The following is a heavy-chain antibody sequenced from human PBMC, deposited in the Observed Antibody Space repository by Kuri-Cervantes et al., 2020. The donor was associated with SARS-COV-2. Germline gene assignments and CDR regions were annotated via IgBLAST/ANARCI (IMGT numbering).Heavy chain of an antibody. CDR2: IDPSDSYT. CDR3: ARHDKDSSGYRTGWFDP. CDR1: EYSFTSYR. D-gene: IGHD3-22*01. V-gene: IGHV5-10-1*04. J-gene: IGHJ5*02. Sequence: GESLKISCKGSEYSFTSYRISWVRQMPGEGLEWMGTIDPSDSYTTHSPSFQGQVTISADKSISTAYLQWSSLKASDTAMYYCARHDKDSSGYRTGWFDPWGQGTLVTVSS.